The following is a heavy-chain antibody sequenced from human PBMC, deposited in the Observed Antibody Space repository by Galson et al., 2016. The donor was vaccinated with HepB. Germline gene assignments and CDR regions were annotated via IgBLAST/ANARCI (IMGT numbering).Heavy chain of an antibody. CDR3: AKVAYGSETYYNGGGLYFDF. D-gene: IGHD3-10*01. CDR2: VSGSGNIT. V-gene: IGHV3-23*01. CDR1: GFTFSIYV. J-gene: IGHJ4*02. Sequence: SLRLSCAASGFTFSIYVMSWVRQAPGKGLEWVSAVSGSGNITYYADSVKGRFILSRDNSKNTLYLQMNSLRAEDTAVYHCAKVAYGSETYYNGGGLYFDFWGQGTRVTVSS.